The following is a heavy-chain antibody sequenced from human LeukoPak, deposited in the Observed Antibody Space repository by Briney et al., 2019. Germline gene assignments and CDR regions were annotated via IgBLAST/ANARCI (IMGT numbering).Heavy chain of an antibody. V-gene: IGHV3-23*01. Sequence: GGSLRLSCAASGFTFSSYAMSWVRQAPGKGLEWVSAISGSGGSTYYADSVKGRFTISRDNSKNTLYLQMNSLRAEDTAVYYCARGWIAAAGRNDAFDIWGQGTMVTVSS. D-gene: IGHD6-13*01. CDR1: GFTFSSYA. CDR2: ISGSGGST. CDR3: ARGWIAAAGRNDAFDI. J-gene: IGHJ3*02.